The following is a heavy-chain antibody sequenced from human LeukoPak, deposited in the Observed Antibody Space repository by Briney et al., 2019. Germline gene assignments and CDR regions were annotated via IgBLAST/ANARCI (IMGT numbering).Heavy chain of an antibody. CDR3: ARGLIVRGFDY. J-gene: IGHJ4*02. V-gene: IGHV3-7*01. CDR1: GFTFSSYW. D-gene: IGHD2/OR15-2a*01. Sequence: EGSLRLSCAASGFTFSSYWMRWVRQAPGKGLEWVANIKQDGSEKYYVDSVKGRFTISRDNAKNSLYLQMNSLRAEDTAVYYCARGLIVRGFDYWGQGTLVTVSS. CDR2: IKQDGSEK.